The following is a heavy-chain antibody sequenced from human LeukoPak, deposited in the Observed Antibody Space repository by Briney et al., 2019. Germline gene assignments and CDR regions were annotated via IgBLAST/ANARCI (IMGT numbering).Heavy chain of an antibody. CDR3: ARDRRGDGTFDY. V-gene: IGHV3-13*01. Sequence: GGSLRLSCAASGFTFSTYDMHWVRQATGRGLEWVSAIGTTGDTYYPGSVKGRFTISRENAKNSLYLQMKSLTVGDTAVYYCARDRRGDGTFDYWGQGTLVTVSS. J-gene: IGHJ4*02. CDR1: GFTFSTYD. CDR2: IGTTGDT. D-gene: IGHD6-6*01.